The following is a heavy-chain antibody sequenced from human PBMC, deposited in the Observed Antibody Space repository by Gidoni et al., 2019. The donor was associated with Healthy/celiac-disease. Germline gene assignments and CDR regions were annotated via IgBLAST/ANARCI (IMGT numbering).Heavy chain of an antibody. D-gene: IGHD1-26*01. CDR1: GFTFSSYA. Sequence: EVQLLESGGGLVQPGGSLRLSCAASGFTFSSYAMSWVRQAPGKGLEWVSAISGSGGSTYYADSVKGRFTISRDNSKNTLYLQMNSLRAEDTAVYYCAKDHLYSWWELLHYFDYWGQGTLVTVSS. CDR2: ISGSGGST. CDR3: AKDHLYSWWELLHYFDY. J-gene: IGHJ4*02. V-gene: IGHV3-23*01.